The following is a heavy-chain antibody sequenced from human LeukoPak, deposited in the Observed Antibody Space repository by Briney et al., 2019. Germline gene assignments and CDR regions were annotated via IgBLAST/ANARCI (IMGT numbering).Heavy chain of an antibody. J-gene: IGHJ4*02. Sequence: PGGSLRLSCAASGFAFNTYAMHWVRQAPGQGLEWVALIWHDGSHKFYSNSVRGQFTISRDNSKNTVSLQMNNLRPEDTAVYYFAREIFGSGSCPDFWGQGTLVTVSS. CDR1: GFAFNTYA. V-gene: IGHV3-33*01. CDR2: IWHDGSHK. CDR3: AREIFGSGSCPDF. D-gene: IGHD3-10*01.